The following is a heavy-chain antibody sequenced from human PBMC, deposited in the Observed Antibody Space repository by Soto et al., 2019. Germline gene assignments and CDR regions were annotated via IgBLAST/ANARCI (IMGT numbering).Heavy chain of an antibody. J-gene: IGHJ5*02. CDR2: VIPIFGTA. CDR1: GGTFSSYA. V-gene: IGHV1-69*13. CDR3: ARNWNLASGFDP. Sequence: SVKVSCKASGGTFSSYAISWVRQAPGQGLEWMGGVIPIFGTANYAQKFQGRVTITADESTSTAYMELSSLRSEDTAVYYCARNWNLASGFDPWGQGTLVTVSS. D-gene: IGHD1-7*01.